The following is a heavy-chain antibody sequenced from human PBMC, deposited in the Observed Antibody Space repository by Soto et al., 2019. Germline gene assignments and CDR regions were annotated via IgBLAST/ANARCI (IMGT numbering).Heavy chain of an antibody. CDR3: AIVGATDAFDI. CDR1: GYTFTSYY. Sequence: ASVKVSCKASGYTFTSYYMHWVRQAPGQGLEWMGIINPSGGSTSYAQKFQGRVTMTRDTSTSTVYMELSSLRSEDTAVYYCAIVGATDAFDIWGQGTMVTVSS. V-gene: IGHV1-46*03. J-gene: IGHJ3*02. D-gene: IGHD1-26*01. CDR2: INPSGGST.